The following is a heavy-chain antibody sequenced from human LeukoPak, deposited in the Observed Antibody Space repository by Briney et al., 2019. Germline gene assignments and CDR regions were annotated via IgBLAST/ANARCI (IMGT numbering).Heavy chain of an antibody. CDR3: ARGPEKVAADTSAGRYYYMGV. CDR2: IYYSGST. V-gene: IGHV4-34*01. J-gene: IGHJ6*03. Sequence: SETLSLTCAVSGGSFSGYYWSWIRKPPGKGLEWIGEIYYSGSTNYNPSLKSRVTISVDTSKNQFSLKLRSVTAADTAVYYCARGPEKVAADTSAGRYYYMGVWGKGTTVTVSS. D-gene: IGHD2-15*01. CDR1: GGSFSGYY.